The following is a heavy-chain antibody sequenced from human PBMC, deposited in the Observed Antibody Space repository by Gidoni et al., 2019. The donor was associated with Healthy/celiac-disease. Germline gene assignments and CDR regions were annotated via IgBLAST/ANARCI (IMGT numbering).Heavy chain of an antibody. CDR3: ARKIHIITISNWFDP. Sequence: VQLQESGPGLVKPSGTLSLTYAVSGGPLSSSNWWSWVRQPPGKGLEWIGEIYHSGSTNYNPSLKSRVTISVDKSKNQFSLKLSSVTAADTAVYYCARKIHIITISNWFDPWGQGTLVTVSS. D-gene: IGHD3-3*01. CDR2: IYHSGST. J-gene: IGHJ5*02. V-gene: IGHV4-4*02. CDR1: GGPLSSSNW.